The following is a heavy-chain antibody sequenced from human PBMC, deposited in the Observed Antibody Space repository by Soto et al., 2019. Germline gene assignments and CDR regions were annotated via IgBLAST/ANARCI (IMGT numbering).Heavy chain of an antibody. V-gene: IGHV4-4*02. Sequence: QAQQQESGPGLVKPSETLFLTCAVSGDDLTKMNWWSWVRQPPGQGLEWIGETSDGAHTKYRPFRRGRFSISVDKPNTELSQKFTSVTAADTAVYYYERHSHWSFEYRRQGILVAVSS. CDR1: GDDLTKMNW. CDR2: TSDGAHT. CDR3: ERHSHWSFEY. J-gene: IGHJ4*02. D-gene: IGHD4-4*01.